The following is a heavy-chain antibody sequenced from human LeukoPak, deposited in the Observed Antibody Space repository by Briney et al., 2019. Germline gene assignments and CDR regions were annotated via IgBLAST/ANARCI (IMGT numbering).Heavy chain of an antibody. V-gene: IGHV4-59*01. CDR1: GGSISSYY. J-gene: IGHJ4*02. Sequence: KPSETLSLTCTVSGGSISSYYWSWIRQPPGKGLEWIGYIYYSGSTNYNPSLKSRVTISVDTSKNQFSLKLSSVTAADTAVYYCARHRVEQQLVLEIDYWGQGTLVTVSS. D-gene: IGHD6-13*01. CDR3: ARHRVEQQLVLEIDY. CDR2: IYYSGST.